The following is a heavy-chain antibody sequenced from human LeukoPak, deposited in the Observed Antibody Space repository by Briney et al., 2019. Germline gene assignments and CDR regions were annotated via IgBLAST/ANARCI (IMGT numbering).Heavy chain of an antibody. CDR3: ARLSSLVNYYDSSGYYYFVY. CDR2: IYYSGST. CDR1: GGSISSSSYY. J-gene: IGHJ4*02. Sequence: SETLSLTCTVSGGSISSSSYYWGWIRQPPWKGLEWIGNIYYSGSTYYNPSLKSRVTISVDTSKNQFSLKLSSVTAADTAVYYCARLSSLVNYYDSSGYYYFVYWGQGTLGTVSP. V-gene: IGHV4-39*01. D-gene: IGHD3-22*01.